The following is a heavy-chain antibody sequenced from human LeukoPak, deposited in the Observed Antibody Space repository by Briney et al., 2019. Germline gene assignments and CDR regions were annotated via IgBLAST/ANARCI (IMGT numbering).Heavy chain of an antibody. CDR1: GYSISSGYY. V-gene: IGHV4-38-2*01. Sequence: PSETLSLTCAVSGYSISSGYYWGWIRQPPGKGLEWIGSIYHSGSTYYNPSLKSRVTISVDTSKNQFSLKLSSVTAADTAVYYCARLHQGNSDYWGQGTLVTASS. CDR3: ARLHQGNSDY. CDR2: IYHSGST. J-gene: IGHJ4*02. D-gene: IGHD2-2*01.